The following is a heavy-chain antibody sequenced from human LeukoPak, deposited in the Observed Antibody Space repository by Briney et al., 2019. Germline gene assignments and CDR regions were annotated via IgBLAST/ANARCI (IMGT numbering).Heavy chain of an antibody. CDR2: VSSSGDRT. V-gene: IGHV3-23*01. CDR3: AKDAIVTTPGEAFDI. CDR1: GFTFSSYA. J-gene: IGHJ3*02. D-gene: IGHD4-11*01. Sequence: PGGSLRLSCAASGFTFSSYAMSWVRQAPGKGLEWVSGVSSSGDRTYCADSVKGRFTISRDNSKNTLYLQMNSLRAEDTAVYYCAKDAIVTTPGEAFDIWGQGTMVTVSS.